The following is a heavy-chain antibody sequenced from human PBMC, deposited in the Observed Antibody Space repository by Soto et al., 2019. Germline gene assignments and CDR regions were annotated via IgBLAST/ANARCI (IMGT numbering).Heavy chain of an antibody. CDR1: GGTFSSYA. D-gene: IGHD3-22*01. CDR2: IIPIFGTA. V-gene: IGHV1-69*13. CDR3: ASVYYDSSGPQN. Sequence: SVKVSCKASGGTFSSYAISWVRQAPGQGLEWMGGIIPIFGTANYAQKFQGRVTITADESTSTAYMELSSLRSEDTAVYYRASVYYDSSGPQNWGQGTLVTVSS. J-gene: IGHJ4*02.